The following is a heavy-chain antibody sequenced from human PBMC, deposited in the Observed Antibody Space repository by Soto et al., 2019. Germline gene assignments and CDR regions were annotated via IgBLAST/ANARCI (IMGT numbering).Heavy chain of an antibody. CDR3: ARFFQRDYDILTIPYYYYGMDV. J-gene: IGHJ6*02. CDR2: ISSSSSYI. CDR1: GFTFSSYS. V-gene: IGHV3-21*01. D-gene: IGHD3-9*01. Sequence: GGSLRLSCAASGFTFSSYSMNWVRQAPGKGLEWVSSISSSSSYIYYADSVKGRFTISRDNAKNSLYLQMNSLRAEDTAVYYCARFFQRDYDILTIPYYYYGMDVWSQGTTVTVSS.